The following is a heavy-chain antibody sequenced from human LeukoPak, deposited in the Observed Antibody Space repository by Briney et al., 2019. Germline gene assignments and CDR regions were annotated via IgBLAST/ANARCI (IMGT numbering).Heavy chain of an antibody. J-gene: IGHJ4*02. CDR3: ARATPEIYNWNFPPSFDC. CDR1: GHTFTDYY. Sequence: GASVKVSCKASGHTFTDYYMHWVRQAPGQGLEWMGWINPNSGGTNYAQKFQGRVTMTRDTSISTAYMELSRLRSDDTAVYYCARATPEIYNWNFPPSFDCWGQGTLVTVSS. V-gene: IGHV1-2*02. D-gene: IGHD1-7*01. CDR2: INPNSGGT.